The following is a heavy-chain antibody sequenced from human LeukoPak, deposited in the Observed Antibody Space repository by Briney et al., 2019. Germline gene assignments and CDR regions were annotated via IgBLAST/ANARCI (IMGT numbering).Heavy chain of an antibody. J-gene: IGHJ5*02. CDR1: GGSISSGGYY. V-gene: IGHV4-31*03. D-gene: IGHD3-22*01. CDR3: ARDPKDYYDSSGYSS. CDR2: IYYSGST. Sequence: PSETLSLTCTVSGGSISSGGYYWSWIRQHPGTGLEWIGYIYYSGSTYYNPSLKSRVTISVDTSKNQFSLKLSSVTAADTAVYYCARDPKDYYDSSGYSSWGQGTLVTVSS.